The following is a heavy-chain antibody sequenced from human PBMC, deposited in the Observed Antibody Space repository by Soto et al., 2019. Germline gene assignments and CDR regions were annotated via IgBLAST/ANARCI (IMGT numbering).Heavy chain of an antibody. V-gene: IGHV1-69*02. CDR3: ASPGVDRLACYYYGMDV. J-gene: IGHJ6*02. CDR1: GGTFSSYT. CDR2: IIPILSIA. D-gene: IGHD3-10*01. Sequence: QVQLVQSGAEVKKPGSSVKVSCKASGGTFSSYTISWVRQAPGQGLEWMGRIIPILSIANYAQKLQGRVTITAEKSTSTASMELSSLRSEDTAVYYCASPGVDRLACYYYGMDVWGQGTTVTVSS.